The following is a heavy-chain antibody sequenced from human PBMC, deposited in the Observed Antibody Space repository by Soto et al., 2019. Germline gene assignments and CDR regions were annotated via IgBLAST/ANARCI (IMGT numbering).Heavy chain of an antibody. CDR3: AKDLGGSYYYYGTDV. CDR2: ISYDGSTK. D-gene: IGHD3-16*01. V-gene: IGHV3-30*18. CDR1: GFTFSSYG. Sequence: GGSLRLSCAASGFTFSSYGMHWVRQAPGKGLEWVAVISYDGSTKYYADSVKGRFTISRDNSKNTLYLQMNSLRAEDTAVYYCAKDLGGSYYYYGTDVWGQGTTVTVSS. J-gene: IGHJ6*02.